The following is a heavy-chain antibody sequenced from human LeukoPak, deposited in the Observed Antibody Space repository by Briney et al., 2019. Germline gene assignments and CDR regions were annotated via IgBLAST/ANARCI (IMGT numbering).Heavy chain of an antibody. Sequence: SETLSLPCTVSGGSISSYYWSWIRQPAGKGLEWIGRIYSSGSTNYNPSLKSRVTMSVDTSKNQFSLKLSSVTAADTAVYYCARDLIVPDAMTGSGSYSTDYWGQGTLATVSS. CDR1: GGSISSYY. CDR2: IYSSGST. V-gene: IGHV4-4*07. CDR3: ARDLIVPDAMTGSGSYSTDY. J-gene: IGHJ4*02. D-gene: IGHD3-10*01.